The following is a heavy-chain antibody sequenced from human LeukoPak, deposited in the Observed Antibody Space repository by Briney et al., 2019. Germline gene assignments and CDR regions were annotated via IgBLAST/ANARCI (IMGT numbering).Heavy chain of an antibody. Sequence: ASVKVSCKASGYTFTSYGISWVRQAPGQGLEWIGWISAYNGNTNYAQKLQGRVTMTTDTSTSTAYMKLRSLRSDDTAVYYCARGGYCSGGSCYNAVYFDYWGQGTLVTVSS. CDR3: ARGGYCSGGSCYNAVYFDY. D-gene: IGHD2-15*01. V-gene: IGHV1-18*04. CDR2: ISAYNGNT. J-gene: IGHJ4*02. CDR1: GYTFTSYG.